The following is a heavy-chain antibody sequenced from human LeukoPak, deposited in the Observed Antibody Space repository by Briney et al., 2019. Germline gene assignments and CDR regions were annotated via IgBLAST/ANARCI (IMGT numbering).Heavy chain of an antibody. CDR2: IFYSGST. D-gene: IGHD2-2*01. Sequence: SGTLSLTCAVSGGSISSSNWWSWVRQPPGKGLEWIGSIFYSGSTYYNPSLKSRVTISVDTSKNHFSLKLSSVTAADTAVYYCARAFVDIVVVPASPNWFDPWGQGTLVTVSS. V-gene: IGHV4-4*02. J-gene: IGHJ5*02. CDR1: GGSISSSNW. CDR3: ARAFVDIVVVPASPNWFDP.